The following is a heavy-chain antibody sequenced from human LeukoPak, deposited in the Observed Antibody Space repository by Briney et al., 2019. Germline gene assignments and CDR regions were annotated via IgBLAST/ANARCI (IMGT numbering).Heavy chain of an antibody. CDR2: IYYSGST. J-gene: IGHJ4*02. CDR1: GGSISSYY. D-gene: IGHD2-2*02. CDR3: ARRRGYCSSTSCYRDFDY. Sequence: SETLSLTCTVSGGSISSYYWSWIRQPPGKGLEWIGYIYYSGSTNYNPSLKSRVTISVDTSKNQFSLKLSSVTAADTAVYYCARRRGYCSSTSCYRDFDYWGQGTLVTVSS. V-gene: IGHV4-59*08.